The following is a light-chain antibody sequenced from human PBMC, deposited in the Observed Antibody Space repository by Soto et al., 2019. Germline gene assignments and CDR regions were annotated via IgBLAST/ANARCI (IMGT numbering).Light chain of an antibody. V-gene: IGKV3-11*01. CDR2: DAS. Sequence: EIVLTQSPATLSLSPGERATLSCRASQSVSSYLAWYQQKPGQAPRLLIYDASNRATGIPARFSGSGSGTELPLTLSSLEPEDFAVYYCQQSASSVTFGQGTRLEIK. CDR3: QQSASSVT. CDR1: QSVSSY. J-gene: IGKJ5*01.